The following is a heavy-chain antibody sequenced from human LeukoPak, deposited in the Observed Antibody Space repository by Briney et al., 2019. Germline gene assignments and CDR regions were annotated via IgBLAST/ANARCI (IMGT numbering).Heavy chain of an antibody. V-gene: IGHV3-23*01. CDR1: GFTFSSYW. CDR3: ARDGYCSGGSCYSATDY. J-gene: IGHJ4*02. CDR2: ISGSGGST. D-gene: IGHD2-15*01. Sequence: PGGSLRLSCAASGFTFSSYWMSWVRQAPGKRLEWVSAISGSGGSTYYADSVKGRFTISRDNSKNTLSLQMNSLRAEDTAVYYCARDGYCSGGSCYSATDYWGQGTLVTVSS.